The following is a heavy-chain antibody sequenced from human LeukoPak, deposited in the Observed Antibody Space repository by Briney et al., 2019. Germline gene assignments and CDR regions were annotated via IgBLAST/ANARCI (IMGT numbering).Heavy chain of an antibody. CDR2: INSDGSST. V-gene: IGHV3-74*01. CDR1: GFTFSNYW. D-gene: IGHD1-26*01. Sequence: GGSLSLSCAASGFTFSNYWMHWVRQAPGKGLVWVSRINSDGSSTSYADSVKGRFTISRDNAKNTLYLQMNSLRAEDTAVYYCARVLDGVGATRSFDYWGQGTLVTVSS. J-gene: IGHJ4*02. CDR3: ARVLDGVGATRSFDY.